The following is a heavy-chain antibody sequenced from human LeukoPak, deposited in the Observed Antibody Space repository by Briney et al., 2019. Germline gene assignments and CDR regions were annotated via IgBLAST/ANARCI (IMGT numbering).Heavy chain of an antibody. CDR2: ISSSSSYI. CDR3: AKATVSGYGNFDS. J-gene: IGHJ4*02. Sequence: GGSLRLSCAASGFTLSSYWMNWVRQAPGKGLEWVSSISSSSSYIYYADSVKGRFTISRDNAKNSLYLQMNSLRAEDTAVYYCAKATVSGYGNFDSWGQGTLVTVSS. CDR1: GFTLSSYW. V-gene: IGHV3-21*04. D-gene: IGHD5-12*01.